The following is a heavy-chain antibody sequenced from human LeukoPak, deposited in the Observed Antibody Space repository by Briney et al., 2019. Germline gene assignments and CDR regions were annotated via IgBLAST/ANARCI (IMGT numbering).Heavy chain of an antibody. CDR3: ARVGSIAAAGTPDY. CDR2: INSDGSST. Sequence: GGSLRLSCAASGFAFSSDWMHWVRQAPGKGLVWVSRINSDGSSTTYADSVKGRFTISRDNAKNTLYLQMNSLRAEDTAVYYCARVGSIAAAGTPDYWGQGTLVTVSS. J-gene: IGHJ4*02. D-gene: IGHD6-13*01. V-gene: IGHV3-74*03. CDR1: GFAFSSDW.